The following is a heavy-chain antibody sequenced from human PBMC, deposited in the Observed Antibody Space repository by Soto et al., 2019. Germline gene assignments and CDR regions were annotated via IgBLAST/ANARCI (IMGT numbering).Heavy chain of an antibody. V-gene: IGHV4-4*02. Sequence: QVQLQESGPGLVKPSGTLSLTCAVSSGSISSSNWWSWVRQPPGKGLEWIGEIYHSGSTNYNPSLKSRVTISVDKSKNQFSLKLSSVTAADTAVYYCVRGEQWLVDYWYFDLWGRGTLVTVSS. J-gene: IGHJ2*01. CDR3: VRGEQWLVDYWYFDL. D-gene: IGHD6-19*01. CDR2: IYHSGST. CDR1: SGSISSSNW.